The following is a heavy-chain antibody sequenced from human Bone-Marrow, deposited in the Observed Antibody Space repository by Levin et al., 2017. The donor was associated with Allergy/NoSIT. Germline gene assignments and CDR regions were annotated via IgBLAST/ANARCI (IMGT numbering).Heavy chain of an antibody. J-gene: IGHJ4*02. Sequence: PSETLSLTCAASGFTVSRNYMSWVRQAPGKGLEWVSLIYSGGDTQYADSVKGRFTISRDNSRNTLYLQMNSLRGDDTAVYYCARNGVGTAAGTPWGQGTLVSVSS. D-gene: IGHD6-13*01. CDR2: IYSGGDT. CDR3: ARNGVGTAAGTP. V-gene: IGHV3-66*01. CDR1: GFTVSRNY.